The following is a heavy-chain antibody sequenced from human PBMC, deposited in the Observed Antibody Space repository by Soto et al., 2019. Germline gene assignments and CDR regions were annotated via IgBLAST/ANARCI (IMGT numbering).Heavy chain of an antibody. D-gene: IGHD6-13*01. CDR1: GGSISSSSYY. J-gene: IGHJ4*02. CDR2: IYYSGST. V-gene: IGHV4-39*02. CDR3: ARDFYPGIAAAGTSAIDY. Sequence: SETLSLTCTVSGGSISSSSYYWGWIRQPPGKGLGWIGSIYYSGSTYYNPSLKSRVTISVDTSKNQFSLKLSSVTAADTAVYYCARDFYPGIAAAGTSAIDYWGQGTLVTVSS.